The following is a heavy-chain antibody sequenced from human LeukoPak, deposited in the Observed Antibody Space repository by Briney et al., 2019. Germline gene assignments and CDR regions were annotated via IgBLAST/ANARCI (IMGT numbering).Heavy chain of an antibody. J-gene: IGHJ5*02. D-gene: IGHD6-13*01. CDR1: GYSFTSYW. CDR2: IYPGDSAT. V-gene: IGHV5-51*01. CDR3: ARSIRAIAAAGMIDWFDP. Sequence: GESLKISCKGSGYSFTSYWIGWVRQMPGKGLEWMGIIYPGDSATKYSPSFQGQVTISADKSISTAYLQWSSLKASDTAMYYCARSIRAIAAAGMIDWFDPWGQGTLVTVSS.